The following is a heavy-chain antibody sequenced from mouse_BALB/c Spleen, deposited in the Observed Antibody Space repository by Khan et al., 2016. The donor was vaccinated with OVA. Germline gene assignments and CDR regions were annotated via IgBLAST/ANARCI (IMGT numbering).Heavy chain of an antibody. CDR2: ISSGGDYT. D-gene: IGHD4-1*01. V-gene: IGHV5-6*01. Sequence: EVKLVESGGDLVKPGGSLKLSCAASGFSFSSYSMSWVRQTPDKRLEWVATISSGGDYTYYPDIVKGRFTISRDNAKNTLYLQMSSLKSEDTAMYDCASHLTGSFTYWGQGTLVTVSA. J-gene: IGHJ3*01. CDR1: GFSFSSYS. CDR3: ASHLTGSFTY.